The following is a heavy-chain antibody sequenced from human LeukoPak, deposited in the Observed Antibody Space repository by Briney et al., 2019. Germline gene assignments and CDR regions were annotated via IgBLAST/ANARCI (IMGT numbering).Heavy chain of an antibody. Sequence: SETLSLTCAVYGGSFSGYYWSWIRQPPGKGLEWIGEINHSGSTNYNPSLKRRVTISVDTSKNQFSLKLSSVTAADTAVYYCARGHAIFGVVMTELDYWGQGTLVTVSS. V-gene: IGHV4-34*01. CDR1: GGSFSGYY. CDR2: INHSGST. CDR3: ARGHAIFGVVMTELDY. J-gene: IGHJ4*02. D-gene: IGHD3-3*01.